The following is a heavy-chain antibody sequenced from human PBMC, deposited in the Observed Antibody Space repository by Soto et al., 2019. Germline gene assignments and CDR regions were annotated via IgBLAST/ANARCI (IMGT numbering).Heavy chain of an antibody. Sequence: EVQLVESGGGLVKPGGSLRLSCAASGFTFSSYSMNWVRQAPGKGLEWVSSISSSTGYIYYADSVKGRFTISRDNAKNSLHLQMTSLRAEDTAVYYCAKMGYGGNYYYGMDVWCQGTTVTVSS. CDR1: GFTFSSYS. D-gene: IGHD2-15*01. J-gene: IGHJ6*02. CDR3: AKMGYGGNYYYGMDV. CDR2: ISSSTGYI. V-gene: IGHV3-21*01.